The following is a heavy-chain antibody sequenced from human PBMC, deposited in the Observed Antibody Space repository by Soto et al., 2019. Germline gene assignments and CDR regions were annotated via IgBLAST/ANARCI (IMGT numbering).Heavy chain of an antibody. CDR1: GYTFTSYY. CDR3: ARGPPDDAFDI. J-gene: IGHJ3*02. CDR2: INPSGGST. V-gene: IGHV1-46*03. Sequence: ASVQVSCKASGYTFTSYYMHWVRQAPGQGLEWMGIINPSGGSTSYAQQFQGRVTMTRDTSTSTVYMELSSLRSEDTVVYYCARGPPDDAFDIWGQGTMVTVSS.